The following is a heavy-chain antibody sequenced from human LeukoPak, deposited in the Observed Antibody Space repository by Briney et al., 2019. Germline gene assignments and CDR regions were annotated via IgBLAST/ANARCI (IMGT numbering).Heavy chain of an antibody. J-gene: IGHJ4*02. CDR2: ISSNGGST. V-gene: IGHV3-64*04. Sequence: PGGSLRLSCSASGFTFSSYAMHWVRQAPGKGLEYVSAISSNGGSTYYADSVKGRFTISRDNSKNTLYLQMSSLRVEDTAVYYCAMGAIVATIDYWGQGTLVTVSS. CDR1: GFTFSSYA. D-gene: IGHD5-12*01. CDR3: AMGAIVATIDY.